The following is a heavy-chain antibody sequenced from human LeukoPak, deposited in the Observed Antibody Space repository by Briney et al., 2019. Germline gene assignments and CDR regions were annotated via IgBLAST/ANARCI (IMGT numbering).Heavy chain of an antibody. CDR2: IKEDGSEK. V-gene: IGHV3-7*03. D-gene: IGHD3-22*01. CDR3: AKALYYYDSSGYPY. Sequence: GGSLRLSCAASGFTFSSYWMSWVRQAPGKGLEWVANIKEDGSEKYYVESVKGRFIISRDNTKNSLYLQMSSLRAEDTAVYYCAKALYYYDSSGYPYWGQGTLVTVSS. J-gene: IGHJ4*02. CDR1: GFTFSSYW.